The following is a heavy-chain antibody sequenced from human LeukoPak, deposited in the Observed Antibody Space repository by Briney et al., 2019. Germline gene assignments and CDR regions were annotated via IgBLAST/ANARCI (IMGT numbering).Heavy chain of an antibody. V-gene: IGHV4-34*01. CDR1: GGSFSGYY. J-gene: IGHJ6*03. D-gene: IGHD5-24*01. CDR3: ARLRDDYNLGLYFYYMDV. Sequence: SETLSLTCAVYGGSFSGYYWSWIRQPPGKGLEWIGEINHSGSTNYNPSLKSRVTISVDTSKNQFSLKLSSVTAADTAVYYCARLRDDYNLGLYFYYMDVWGKGTTVTISS. CDR2: INHSGST.